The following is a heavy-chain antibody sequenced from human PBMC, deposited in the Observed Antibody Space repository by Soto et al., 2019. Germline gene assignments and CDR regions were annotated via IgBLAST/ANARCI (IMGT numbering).Heavy chain of an antibody. CDR1: GFTFSSYA. V-gene: IGHV3-30-3*01. Sequence: HPGGSLRLSCAASGFTFSSYAMHWVRQAPGKGLEWVAVISYDGSNKYYADSVRGRFTVSRNNARNSLYLQMNTLRVEDTALYYCARDRAAGGYWGQGTLVTVSS. J-gene: IGHJ4*02. CDR3: ARDRAAGGY. CDR2: ISYDGSNK. D-gene: IGHD6-13*01.